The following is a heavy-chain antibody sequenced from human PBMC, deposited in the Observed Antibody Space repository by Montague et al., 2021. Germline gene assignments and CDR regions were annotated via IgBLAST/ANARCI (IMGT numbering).Heavy chain of an antibody. CDR1: GFTFSSYA. CDR3: EKGASTSRQVRRVDP. Sequence: SLRLSCAASGFTFSSYAMSWVRQAPGKGLEWVSAISGSGGSTYYADSVKGRFTISRDNSKNTLYLQMNSLRAEDTAVYYCEKGASTSRQVRRVDPWGQGIVDTVTS. J-gene: IGHJ5*02. D-gene: IGHD2-2*01. V-gene: IGHV3-23*01. CDR2: ISGSGGST.